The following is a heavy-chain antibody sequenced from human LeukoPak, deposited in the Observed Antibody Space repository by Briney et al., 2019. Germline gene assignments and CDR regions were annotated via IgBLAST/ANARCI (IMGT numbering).Heavy chain of an antibody. D-gene: IGHD3-22*01. CDR1: GGSISSYY. V-gene: IGHV4-59*01. Sequence: SETLSLTCTVSGGSISSYYWSWIRQPPGKGREWIGYIYYSGSTNYNPSLKSRVTISVDTSKNQFSLTLSSVTAADTAVYYCARGVYYDSSGYYLGSYDAFDIWGQGTMVTVPS. J-gene: IGHJ3*02. CDR3: ARGVYYDSSGYYLGSYDAFDI. CDR2: IYYSGST.